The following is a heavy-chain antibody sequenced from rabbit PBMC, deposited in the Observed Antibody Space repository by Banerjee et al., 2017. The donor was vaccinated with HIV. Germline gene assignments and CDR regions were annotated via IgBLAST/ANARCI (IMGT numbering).Heavy chain of an antibody. CDR1: GSDFSSSYW. Sequence: QSLEESGGDLVKPGASLTLTCTASGSDFSSSYWICWVRQAPEKGPEWIACIYNGDGNTYYASWAKGRFTISKTSSTTVTLQMTSLTAADTATYFCARDNRYDDYPFNLWGQGTLVTVS. CDR2: IYNGDGNT. J-gene: IGHJ4*01. CDR3: ARDNRYDDYPFNL. V-gene: IGHV1S40*01. D-gene: IGHD2-1*01.